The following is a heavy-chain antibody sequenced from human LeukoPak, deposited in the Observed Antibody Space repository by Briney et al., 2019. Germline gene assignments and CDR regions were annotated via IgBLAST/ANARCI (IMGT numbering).Heavy chain of an antibody. CDR2: ISAYNGNT. V-gene: IGHV1-18*01. CDR3: ARDRYDSSGYYYGPDAFDI. CDR1: GYTFTSYA. D-gene: IGHD3-22*01. Sequence: ASVKVSCKASGYTFTSYAMNWVRQAPGQGLEWMGWISAYNGNTNYAQKLQGRVTMTADTSSSTAYMELRSLRSDDTAVYYCARDRYDSSGYYYGPDAFDIWGQGTMVTVSS. J-gene: IGHJ3*02.